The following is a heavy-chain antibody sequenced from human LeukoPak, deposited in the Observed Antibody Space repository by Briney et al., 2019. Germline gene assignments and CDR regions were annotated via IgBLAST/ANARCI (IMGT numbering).Heavy chain of an antibody. Sequence: ASVKVSCKASGYTFTSYHMHWVRQAPGQGLEWMGIINPSGGTTNYAQKFRGRVTMTRDMSTSTVYMELSSLRSEDTAVYYCARGSRPVYNLLTGKRYFDYWGQGTLLTVSS. D-gene: IGHD3-9*01. CDR2: INPSGGTT. J-gene: IGHJ4*02. CDR3: ARGSRPVYNLLTGKRYFDY. V-gene: IGHV1-46*01. CDR1: GYTFTSYH.